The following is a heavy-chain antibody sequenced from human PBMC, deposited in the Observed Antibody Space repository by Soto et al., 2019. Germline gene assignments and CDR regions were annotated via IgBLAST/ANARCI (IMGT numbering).Heavy chain of an antibody. J-gene: IGHJ4*02. Sequence: PGGSLRLSCSASGFSFSDYYMTWVRQAPGKGLEWISYISGSGTNIYYAESVEGRFTISRDNSKNTLYLQMNSLRAEDTAVYYCASPTPYYDILTGYYQDYWGQGTLVTVSS. CDR1: GFSFSDYY. CDR2: ISGSGTNI. V-gene: IGHV3-11*04. CDR3: ASPTPYYDILTGYYQDY. D-gene: IGHD3-9*01.